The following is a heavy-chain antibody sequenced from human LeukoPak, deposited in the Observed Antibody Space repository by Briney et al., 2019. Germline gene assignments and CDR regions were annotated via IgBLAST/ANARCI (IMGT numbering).Heavy chain of an antibody. CDR3: ARDMDYYYGSDEAFDY. CDR2: ISSSSSTI. CDR1: GFTFSSYS. J-gene: IGHJ4*02. D-gene: IGHD3-10*01. Sequence: PGGSLRLSCAASGFTFSSYSMNWVRQAPGKGLEWVSYISSSSSTIYYADSVKGRFTISRDNAKNSLYLQMNSLRAEDTAVYYCARDMDYYYGSDEAFDYWGQGTLVTVSS. V-gene: IGHV3-48*04.